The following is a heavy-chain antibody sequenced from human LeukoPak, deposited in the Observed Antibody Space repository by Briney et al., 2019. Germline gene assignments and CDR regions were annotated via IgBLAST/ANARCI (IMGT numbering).Heavy chain of an antibody. D-gene: IGHD2-21*01. Sequence: SVKVSCKASGDTFSNYVISWFRQAPGQRPEWMGGITPMFGSTYFTQKFQGRVTFTADDSTTTAYMELSSLKFEDTAVYYCARDDPDVVVIPGAADVWGQGTLVTVSS. CDR3: ARDDPDVVVIPGAADV. CDR2: ITPMFGST. V-gene: IGHV1-69*01. J-gene: IGHJ3*01. CDR1: GDTFSNYV.